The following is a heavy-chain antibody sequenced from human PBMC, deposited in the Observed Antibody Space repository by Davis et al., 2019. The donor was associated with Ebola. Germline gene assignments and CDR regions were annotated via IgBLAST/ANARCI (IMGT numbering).Heavy chain of an antibody. CDR2: TYYSSRWYN. J-gene: IGHJ4*02. CDR1: GDSVSSGG. V-gene: IGHV6-1*01. CDR3: ARGWLRSGFDY. Sequence: HSQTLSLTCVISGDSVSSGGWNWIRQSPSRGLEWLGRTYYSSRWYNDYAVSVKSRITIKPDTSKNQFSLQLNSVTPEDTALYYCARGWLRSGFDYWGQGTLATVSS. D-gene: IGHD5-12*01.